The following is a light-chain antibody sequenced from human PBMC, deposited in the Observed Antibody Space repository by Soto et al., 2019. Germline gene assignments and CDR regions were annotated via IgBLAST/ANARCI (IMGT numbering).Light chain of an antibody. V-gene: IGKV3-20*01. CDR3: QHYGASRT. CDR1: QSVGSSY. Sequence: EIVLTQSPGTLSLSPGERATLSCRASQSVGSSYLAWYKQKPCHAPRLLIYGASSRATGIPDRFSGSGSGTEFTLTISRLEPEDFAVYYCQHYGASRTFGHGTQVDIK. J-gene: IGKJ1*01. CDR2: GAS.